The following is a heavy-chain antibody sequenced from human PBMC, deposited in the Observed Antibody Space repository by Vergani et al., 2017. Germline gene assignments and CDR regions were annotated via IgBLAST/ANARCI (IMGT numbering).Heavy chain of an antibody. CDR3: ARAPSSSPFLAGSDY. CDR1: GYTFTSYY. Sequence: QVQLVQSGAEVKKPGASVKVSCKASGYTFTSYYMHWVRQAPGQGLEWMGIINPSGGSTSYAQKFQGRVTMTRDTSTSTVYMELSSLRSEDTAVYYCARAPSSSPFLAGSDYGGQGTLVTGSS. CDR2: INPSGGST. J-gene: IGHJ4*02. D-gene: IGHD2-15*01. V-gene: IGHV1-46*03.